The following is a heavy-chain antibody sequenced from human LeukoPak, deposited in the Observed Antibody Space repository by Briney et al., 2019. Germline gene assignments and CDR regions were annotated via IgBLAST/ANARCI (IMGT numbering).Heavy chain of an antibody. CDR1: GFTFSSYS. D-gene: IGHD5-12*01. Sequence: GGSLRLSCAASGFTFSSYSMNWVRQAPGKGLEWVSSISSSSSYIYYADSVKGRFTISRDNAKNSLYLQMNSLRAQDTAVYYCARDRYSGYGAFDYWGQGTLVTVSS. CDR3: ARDRYSGYGAFDY. CDR2: ISSSSSYI. V-gene: IGHV3-21*01. J-gene: IGHJ4*02.